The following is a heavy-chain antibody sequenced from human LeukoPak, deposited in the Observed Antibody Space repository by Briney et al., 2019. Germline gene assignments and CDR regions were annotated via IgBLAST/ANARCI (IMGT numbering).Heavy chain of an antibody. CDR2: IYYSGST. CDR1: GGSISSHY. J-gene: IGHJ2*01. Sequence: SETLSLTCTVSGGSISSHYWSWIRQPPGKGLEWIGYIYYSGSTNYNPSLKSRFTISVDTSKNQFSLKLSSVTAADTAVYYCARDRRYCSSTSCPPLYWYFDLWGRGTLVTVSS. D-gene: IGHD2-2*01. CDR3: ARDRRYCSSTSCPPLYWYFDL. V-gene: IGHV4-59*11.